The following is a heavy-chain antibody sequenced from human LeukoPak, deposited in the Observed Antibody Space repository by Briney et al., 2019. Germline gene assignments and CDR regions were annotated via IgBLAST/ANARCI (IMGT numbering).Heavy chain of an antibody. CDR3: ARHSSSYCSTTTCSLFDY. V-gene: IGHV4-59*11. Sequence: SETLSLTCTVSGGSISSHYWGWIRLPPGKRLEWIGYIYYSGSTTYNPSLKSRVTMSVDTSRNQFSLNLNSVTAADTAVYYCARHSSSYCSTTTCSLFDYWGRGTLVTVSS. CDR1: GGSISSHY. D-gene: IGHD2-2*01. J-gene: IGHJ4*02. CDR2: IYYSGST.